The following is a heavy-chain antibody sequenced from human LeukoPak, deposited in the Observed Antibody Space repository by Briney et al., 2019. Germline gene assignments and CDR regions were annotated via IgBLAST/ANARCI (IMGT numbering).Heavy chain of an antibody. J-gene: IGHJ4*02. CDR3: ARGLGRQQPEGY. V-gene: IGHV1-2*02. CDR1: GYTFTGDS. CDR2: INPNSGGT. D-gene: IGHD6-13*01. Sequence: GASVKGSCKASGYTFTGDSMHSVRQAPGQGGLCMGWINPNSGGTNYAQKFKGRVTMTRDTSISTAYMELSRLRSDDTAVYYCARGLGRQQPEGYWGQGTLVTVSS.